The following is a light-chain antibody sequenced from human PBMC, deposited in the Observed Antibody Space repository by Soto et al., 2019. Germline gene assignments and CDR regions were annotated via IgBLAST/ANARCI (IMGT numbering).Light chain of an antibody. CDR3: QQDNNWPPLT. Sequence: EIVMTQAPATLSVSPGERATLSCRASQSVSSNLAWYQQKPGQAPRLLIYGTSTRATGIPARFRGRGSVTEVNLTISSLQSEDFAFYDCQQDNNWPPLTLGGGNKVETK. CDR2: GTS. V-gene: IGKV3-15*01. CDR1: QSVSSN. J-gene: IGKJ4*01.